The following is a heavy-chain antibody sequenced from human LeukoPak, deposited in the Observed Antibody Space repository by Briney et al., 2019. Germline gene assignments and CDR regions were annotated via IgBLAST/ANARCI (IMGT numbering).Heavy chain of an antibody. CDR2: IHYSGST. CDR3: ARYGSGTYSLDY. D-gene: IGHD3-10*01. Sequence: SETLSLTCTVSGGSIRSYYWSWIRQPPGKGLEWIGYIHYSGSTSCNPSLKSRVTIPVDTSKNQFSLKLSSVTAADTAVYYCARYGSGTYSLDYWGQGTLVTVPS. CDR1: GGSIRSYY. J-gene: IGHJ4*02. V-gene: IGHV4-59*01.